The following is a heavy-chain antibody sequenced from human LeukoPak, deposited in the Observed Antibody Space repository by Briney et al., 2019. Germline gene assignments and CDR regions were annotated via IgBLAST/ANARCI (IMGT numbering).Heavy chain of an antibody. CDR3: TREYSSGWPFDF. CDR2: IRSKADTYAT. D-gene: IGHD6-19*01. J-gene: IGHJ4*02. Sequence: PGGSLRLSXAASGFTFSDSAIHWVGQPTGKGLEWLGRIRSKADTYATTYAASLKGRFTISRDDSRNRAYLQMSSLRTEDTAVYYCTREYSSGWPFDFWGQGTLVTVSS. CDR1: GFTFSDSA. V-gene: IGHV3-73*01.